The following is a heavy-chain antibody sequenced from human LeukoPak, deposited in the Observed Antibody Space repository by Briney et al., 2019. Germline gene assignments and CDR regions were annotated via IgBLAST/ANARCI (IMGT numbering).Heavy chain of an antibody. V-gene: IGHV3-30-3*01. CDR2: LSYGGTNK. Sequence: PGRSLRLSCAASGFTFSDYAMHWVRQAPGKGLEWVAVLSYGGTNKYYADSVKGRFTISRDNAKNSLYLQMNSLRAEDTAVYYCASLERITIFGVAPGYGMDVWGQGTTVTVSS. D-gene: IGHD3-3*01. CDR3: ASLERITIFGVAPGYGMDV. CDR1: GFTFSDYA. J-gene: IGHJ6*02.